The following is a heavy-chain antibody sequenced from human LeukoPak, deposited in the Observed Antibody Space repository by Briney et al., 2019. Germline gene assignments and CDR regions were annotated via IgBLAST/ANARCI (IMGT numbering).Heavy chain of an antibody. D-gene: IGHD3-10*01. Sequence: GGSLRLSCAASGFTFSSYAMSWVRQAPGKGPEWVSAISGSGGSTYYADSVKGRFTISRDNSKNTLYLQMNSLRAEDTAVYYCARDYYGSGSYYRGGFWGQGTLVTVSS. J-gene: IGHJ4*02. CDR2: ISGSGGST. V-gene: IGHV3-23*01. CDR1: GFTFSSYA. CDR3: ARDYYGSGSYYRGGF.